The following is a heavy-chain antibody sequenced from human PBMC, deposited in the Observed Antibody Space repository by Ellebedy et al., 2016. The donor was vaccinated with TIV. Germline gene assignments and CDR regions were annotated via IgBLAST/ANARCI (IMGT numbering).Heavy chain of an antibody. CDR1: GYTFTSFG. D-gene: IGHD2-21*01. Sequence: ASVKVSCKASGYTFTSFGVTWVRQAPGQGLEWLGWISPSNADTRYLQKLQGRVSMTTDTSTRTAYMELKSLRSDDTAVYYCARVIGLRDCYGDVCSPPPPLDLWGQGALVTV. CDR2: ISPSNADT. CDR3: ARVIGLRDCYGDVCSPPPPLDL. J-gene: IGHJ5*02. V-gene: IGHV1-18*04.